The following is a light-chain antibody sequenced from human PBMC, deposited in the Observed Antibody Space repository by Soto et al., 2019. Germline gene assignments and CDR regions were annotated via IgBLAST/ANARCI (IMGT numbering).Light chain of an antibody. CDR1: SGHSSNA. CDR3: QTWGTGIQV. CDR2: VNSDGSH. J-gene: IGLJ2*01. V-gene: IGLV4-69*01. Sequence: QPVLTQSPSASASLGASVKLTCTLSSGHSSNAIAWHQQQPEKGPRYLMKVNSDGSHNKGGGIPDRFSGSSSGAEHYLTISRLQSEDEADYFCQTWGTGIQVFGGGTKLTVL.